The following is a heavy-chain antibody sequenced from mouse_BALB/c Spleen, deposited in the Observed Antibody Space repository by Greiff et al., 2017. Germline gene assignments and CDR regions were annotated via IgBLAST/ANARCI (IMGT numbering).Heavy chain of an antibody. Sequence: EVMLVESGGGLVQPGGSLKLSCAASGFTFSSYTMSWVRQTPEKRLEWVAYISNGGGSTYYPDTVKGRFTISRDNAKNTLYLQMSSLKSEDTAMYYCARQDGNSAWFAYWGQGTLVTVSA. CDR2: ISNGGGST. V-gene: IGHV5-12-2*01. CDR1: GFTFSSYT. J-gene: IGHJ3*01. CDR3: ARQDGNSAWFAY. D-gene: IGHD2-1*01.